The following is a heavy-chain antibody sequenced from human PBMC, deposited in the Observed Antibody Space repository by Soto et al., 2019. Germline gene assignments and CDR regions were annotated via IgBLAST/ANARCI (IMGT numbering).Heavy chain of an antibody. V-gene: IGHV3-74*01. CDR2: INHDESSS. J-gene: IGHJ4*02. D-gene: IGHD1-26*01. CDR1: GFTFSSYW. Sequence: EVQLVESGGGLVQPGGSLRLSCAASGFTFSSYWMHWVRQAPGKGLVWVSRINHDESSSTYVDSVRGRFTISRDNAKNTLYLQMNSLRAEDTAVYYCARRGPLSGLAYWCQGTLVTVSS. CDR3: ARRGPLSGLAY.